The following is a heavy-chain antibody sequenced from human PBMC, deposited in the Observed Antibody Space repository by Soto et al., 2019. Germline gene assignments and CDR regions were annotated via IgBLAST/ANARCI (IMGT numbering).Heavy chain of an antibody. V-gene: IGHV1-3*01. Sequence: QVQLVQSGAEVKKPGASVKVSCKASGYTFTSYPMHWVRQAPGQRPEWMGWINAGNGNTKYSQKFQGRVTITRDTSASTAYMGLSSLRSEGTAVYYCARDVGATGDWGQGTLVTVSS. J-gene: IGHJ4*02. CDR1: GYTFTSYP. D-gene: IGHD1-26*01. CDR3: ARDVGATGD. CDR2: INAGNGNT.